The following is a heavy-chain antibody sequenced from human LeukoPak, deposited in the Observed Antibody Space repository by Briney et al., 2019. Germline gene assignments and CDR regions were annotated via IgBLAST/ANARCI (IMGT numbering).Heavy chain of an antibody. CDR2: ISYDGSNK. V-gene: IGHV3-30-3*01. CDR3: ARDRGGDWFDP. J-gene: IGHJ5*02. CDR1: GFTFSSYA. Sequence: GGSLRLSCAASGFTFSSYAMHWVRQAPGKGLEWVAVISYDGSNKYYADSVKGRFTISRDNSKNTLYLQMNSLRAADPAVYYCARDRGGDWFDPWGQGTLVTVSS. D-gene: IGHD3-10*01.